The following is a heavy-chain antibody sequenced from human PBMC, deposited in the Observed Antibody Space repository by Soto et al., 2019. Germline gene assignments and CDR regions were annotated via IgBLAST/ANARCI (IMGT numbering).Heavy chain of an antibody. Sequence: QVQLVQSGAEVKKPGSSVKVSCKASGGTFSSYTISWVRQAPGQGLEWMGRIIPILGIANYAQKFQGRVTITANKYTSTGYMELSSLRSEATAVYYCARVRCSGGSCYPGSPAPWGQGTLVNVSS. V-gene: IGHV1-69*02. J-gene: IGHJ5*02. D-gene: IGHD2-15*01. CDR2: IIPILGIA. CDR1: GGTFSSYT. CDR3: ARVRCSGGSCYPGSPAP.